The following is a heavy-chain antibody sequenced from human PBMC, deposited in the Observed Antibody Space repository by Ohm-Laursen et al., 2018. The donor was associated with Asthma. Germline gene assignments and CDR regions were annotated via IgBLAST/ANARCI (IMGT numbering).Heavy chain of an antibody. Sequence: ASVKVSCKVSGYTFTSYYMHWVRQAPGQGLEWMGIINPSGGSTSYAQKFQGRVTMTRDTSTSTAYMELSSLRSEDTAVYYCARADSGWYRYWGQGTLVTVSS. CDR1: GYTFTSYY. CDR2: INPSGGST. J-gene: IGHJ4*02. D-gene: IGHD6-19*01. V-gene: IGHV1-46*01. CDR3: ARADSGWYRY.